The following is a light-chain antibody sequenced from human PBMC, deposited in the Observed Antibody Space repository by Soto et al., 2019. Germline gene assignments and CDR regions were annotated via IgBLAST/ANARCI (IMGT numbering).Light chain of an antibody. CDR2: GNI. Sequence: QSVLTQPPSVSGAPGQRVTISCTGGSSNIGAGYDVHWYQQRPGTTPKLLIFGNINRPSGVPDRFSGSKSGTSAPLAITGLQAEDEGDYYCQSYDSTLSARDVFGTGTKVTVL. CDR3: QSYDSTLSARDV. V-gene: IGLV1-40*01. CDR1: SSNIGAGYD. J-gene: IGLJ1*01.